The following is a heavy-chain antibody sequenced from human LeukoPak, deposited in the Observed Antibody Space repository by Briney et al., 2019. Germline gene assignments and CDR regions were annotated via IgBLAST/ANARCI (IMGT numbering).Heavy chain of an antibody. CDR2: ISSSGNTI. Sequence: GGSLRLSCAASGFIFSSNSMNWVRQAPGKGPEWVSYISSSGNTIYYADSVKGRFTISRDNAKNSLYLQMNSLRAEDTAVYYCARESGLRDFDYWGQGTLVTVSS. CDR1: GFIFSSNS. CDR3: ARESGLRDFDY. J-gene: IGHJ4*02. D-gene: IGHD3/OR15-3a*01. V-gene: IGHV3-48*01.